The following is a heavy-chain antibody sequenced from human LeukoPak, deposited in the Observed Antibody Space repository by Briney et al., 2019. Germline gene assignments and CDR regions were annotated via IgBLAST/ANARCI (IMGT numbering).Heavy chain of an antibody. Sequence: GGSLRLSCAASKFTFNSYTMNWVRQAPGKGLEWVSAISGSGGSTYYADSVKGRFTISRDNSKNTLYLQMNSLRAEDTAVYYCAKDKVVVLWGQGTLVTVSS. CDR2: ISGSGGST. D-gene: IGHD2-2*01. CDR3: AKDKVVVL. J-gene: IGHJ4*02. CDR1: KFTFNSYT. V-gene: IGHV3-23*01.